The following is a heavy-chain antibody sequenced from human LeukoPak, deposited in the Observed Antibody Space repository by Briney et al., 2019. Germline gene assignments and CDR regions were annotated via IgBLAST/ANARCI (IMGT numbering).Heavy chain of an antibody. D-gene: IGHD1-26*01. V-gene: IGHV4-38-2*02. Sequence: SETLSLTCTVSGYSNSSGYYWGWIRQPPGNGLEWIGSIYHSGSTYYNPSLKSRVTISVDTSKNQFSLKLSSVTAADTAVYYCARYPFRLDRRWVDYWGQGTLVTVSS. CDR3: ARYPFRLDRRWVDY. CDR1: GYSNSSGYY. J-gene: IGHJ4*02. CDR2: IYHSGST.